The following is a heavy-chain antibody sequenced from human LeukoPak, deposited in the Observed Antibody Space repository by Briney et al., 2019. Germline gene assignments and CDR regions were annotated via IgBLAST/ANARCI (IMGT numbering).Heavy chain of an antibody. Sequence: GRSLRLSCAASGFTFSSYGMHWVRQAPGKGLEWVAVISYDGSNKYYADSVKGRFTISRDNSKNTLYLQMNSLRAEDTAVYYCAKIGSIAAAGPPIGYCYGMDVWGQGTTVTVSS. CDR1: GFTFSSYG. J-gene: IGHJ6*02. V-gene: IGHV3-30*18. D-gene: IGHD6-13*01. CDR2: ISYDGSNK. CDR3: AKIGSIAAAGPPIGYCYGMDV.